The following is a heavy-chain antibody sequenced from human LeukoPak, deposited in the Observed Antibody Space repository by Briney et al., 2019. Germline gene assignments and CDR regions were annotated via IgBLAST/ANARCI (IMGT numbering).Heavy chain of an antibody. CDR1: GFTFSSYS. J-gene: IGHJ4*02. CDR3: AREWYSSGWPEDYFDY. CDR2: ISSSSSYI. Sequence: GGSLRLSCAASGFTFSSYSMNWVRQAPGKGLEWVSSISSSSSYIYYADSVKGRFTISRDNAKNSLYLQMNSLRAEDTAVYYCAREWYSSGWPEDYFDYWGQGTLVTVSS. D-gene: IGHD6-19*01. V-gene: IGHV3-21*01.